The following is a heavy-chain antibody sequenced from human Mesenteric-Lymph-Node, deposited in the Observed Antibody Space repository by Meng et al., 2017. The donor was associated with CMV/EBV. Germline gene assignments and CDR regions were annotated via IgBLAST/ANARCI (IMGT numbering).Heavy chain of an antibody. J-gene: IGHJ4*02. Sequence: QVQLVQSGAEVKKPGASVRVPGRPSGYTFIDYYINWVRQAPGQGLEWMGRINPKTGGRSYAQNFQGRVTMTRDTSINTAYMEVNRLNSDDTAMYYCARDRDTDWYSPFDYWGPGTLVTVSS. V-gene: IGHV1-2*06. CDR2: INPKTGGR. CDR3: ARDRDTDWYSPFDY. CDR1: GYTFIDYY. D-gene: IGHD3-9*01.